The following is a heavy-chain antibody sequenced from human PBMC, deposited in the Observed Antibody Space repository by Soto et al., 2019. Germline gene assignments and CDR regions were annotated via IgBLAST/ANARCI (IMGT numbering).Heavy chain of an antibody. CDR2: ISYDGSNK. V-gene: IGHV3-30*18. D-gene: IGHD6-6*01. J-gene: IGHJ6*03. Sequence: GGSLRLSCAASGFTFSNYGMHWVRQAPGKGLEWVAVISYDGSNKYYADSVKGRFTISRDNSKHTLFLQMDSLSAEDTALYYCAKDRQAYYYYYMDVWGKGTTVTVSS. CDR1: GFTFSNYG. CDR3: AKDRQAYYYYYMDV.